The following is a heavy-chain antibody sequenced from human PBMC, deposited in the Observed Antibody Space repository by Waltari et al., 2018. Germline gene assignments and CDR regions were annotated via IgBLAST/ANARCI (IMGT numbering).Heavy chain of an antibody. CDR2: FSGSGGST. V-gene: IGHV3-23*01. D-gene: IGHD6-13*01. CDR1: GFTFSSYA. J-gene: IGHJ4*02. CDR3: AKVAQQQLANPFFDY. Sequence: EVQLLESGGGLVQLGGSLRLSCAASGFTFSSYAMSWVRQAPGKGLEWVSAFSGSGGSTYYADSWKGRFTSSRDNSKNTLYRQMSSLRAEDTAVYYCAKVAQQQLANPFFDYWGQGTLVTVSS.